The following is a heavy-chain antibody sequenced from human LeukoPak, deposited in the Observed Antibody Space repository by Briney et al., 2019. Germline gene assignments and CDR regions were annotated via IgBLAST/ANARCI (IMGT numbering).Heavy chain of an antibody. J-gene: IGHJ6*02. CDR1: GGSIRSSY. CDR3: ARGSGRYYYYGVDV. CDR2: IYYSGTTSGST. Sequence: SETLSLTCTVSGGSIRSSYWSWIRQPPGKGLEWIGHIYYSGTTSGSTNYNPSLKSRVIISVDTSKNQFSLQVRSVTAADTAVYYCARGSGRYYYYGVDVWGQGTTVTVSS. D-gene: IGHD7-27*01. V-gene: IGHV4-59*01.